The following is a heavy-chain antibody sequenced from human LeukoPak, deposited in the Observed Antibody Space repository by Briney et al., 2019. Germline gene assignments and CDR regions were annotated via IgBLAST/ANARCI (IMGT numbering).Heavy chain of an antibody. CDR1: GGSISSSSYY. CDR3: ATLTTVTGGAFDI. CDR2: IYYSGST. J-gene: IGHJ3*02. V-gene: IGHV4-39*07. D-gene: IGHD4-17*01. Sequence: SETLSLTCTVSGGSISSSSYYWGWIRQPPGKGLEWIGSIYYSGSTNYNPSLKSRVTISVDKSKNQFSLKLSSVTAADTAVYYCATLTTVTGGAFDIWGQGTMVTVSS.